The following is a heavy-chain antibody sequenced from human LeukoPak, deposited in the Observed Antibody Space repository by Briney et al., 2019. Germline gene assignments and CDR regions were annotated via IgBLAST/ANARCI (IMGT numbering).Heavy chain of an antibody. D-gene: IGHD5-18*01. CDR1: GGTFSSYA. CDR2: IIPIFGTA. Sequence: SVKVSCKASGGTFSSYAISWVRQAPGQGLEWMGGIIPIFGTANYAQKFQGRVTITADESTSTAYMELSSLRSEDTAVYYCARDTSYSNGFDYWGQGTLVTVSS. CDR3: ARDTSYSNGFDY. V-gene: IGHV1-69*13. J-gene: IGHJ4*02.